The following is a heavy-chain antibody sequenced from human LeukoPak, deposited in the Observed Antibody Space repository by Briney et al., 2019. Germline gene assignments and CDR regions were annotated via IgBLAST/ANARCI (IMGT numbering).Heavy chain of an antibody. V-gene: IGHV5-51*01. Sequence: WEYLKISCKGFGYTFNLYWIGWVRQMPGKGLEWMGIIYPGDSDTIYSPSFQGQVTISADKSINTAYLQWSSLKASDTAMYYCVRQSGFSGRDDYYYFHMDVWGKGTTVTVSS. J-gene: IGHJ6*03. CDR1: GYTFNLYW. CDR2: IYPGDSDT. D-gene: IGHD1-14*01. CDR3: VRQSGFSGRDDYYYFHMDV.